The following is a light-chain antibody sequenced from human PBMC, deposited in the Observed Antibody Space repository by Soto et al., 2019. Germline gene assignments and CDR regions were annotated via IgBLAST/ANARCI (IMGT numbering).Light chain of an antibody. Sequence: SVLTQPPSVSGAPGQRVTISCTGSSSNMGAGFDVHWYQHLPGTAPKLLIYGNYNRPSGVPDRFSGSKSATSASLAITGLQAEDEAHYYCQSYDSSLSGHVVFGGGTKLTVL. CDR2: GNY. V-gene: IGLV1-40*01. J-gene: IGLJ2*01. CDR3: QSYDSSLSGHVV. CDR1: SSNMGAGFD.